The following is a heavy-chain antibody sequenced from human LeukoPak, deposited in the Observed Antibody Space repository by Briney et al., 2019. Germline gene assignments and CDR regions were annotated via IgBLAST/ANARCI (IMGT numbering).Heavy chain of an antibody. J-gene: IGHJ5*02. Sequence: GGSLRLSCAASGFTFSSSWMHWVRQAPGKGLVWVSRISSDGGTTAYADSVKGRFTISRDNAKNALYLQMNSLRAEDTAVYYCARDHSPGWFDPWGQGTLVSVFS. D-gene: IGHD4-11*01. V-gene: IGHV3-74*01. CDR3: ARDHSPGWFDP. CDR1: GFTFSSSW. CDR2: ISSDGGTT.